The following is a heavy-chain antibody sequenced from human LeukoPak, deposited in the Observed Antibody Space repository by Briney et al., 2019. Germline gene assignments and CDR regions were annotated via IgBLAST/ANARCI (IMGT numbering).Heavy chain of an antibody. V-gene: IGHV3-21*01. Sequence: GGSLRLSCAASGFTFSSYSMTWVRQAPGKGLEWVSSISSSSSYIYYADSVKGRFTISRDNAKNSLYLQMNSLRAEDTAVYYCARDDPDSSGYADYWGQGTLVTVSS. D-gene: IGHD3-22*01. CDR3: ARDDPDSSGYADY. CDR2: ISSSSSYI. J-gene: IGHJ4*02. CDR1: GFTFSSYS.